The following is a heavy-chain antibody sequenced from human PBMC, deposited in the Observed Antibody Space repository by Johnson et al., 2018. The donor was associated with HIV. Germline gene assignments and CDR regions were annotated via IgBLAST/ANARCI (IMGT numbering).Heavy chain of an antibody. V-gene: IGHV3-74*01. Sequence: VQLVESGGGVVQPGGSLRLSCAASGFTFSSYWMHWVRQAPGKGLVWVSRINNDGRSTTYADSVKGRFTISRDDAKNTLYLQMNSLRAEDTAVYYCARERIGYSSSGDAFDIWGQGTMVTVSS. CDR3: ARERIGYSSSGDAFDI. D-gene: IGHD6-13*01. CDR2: INNDGRST. J-gene: IGHJ3*02. CDR1: GFTFSSYW.